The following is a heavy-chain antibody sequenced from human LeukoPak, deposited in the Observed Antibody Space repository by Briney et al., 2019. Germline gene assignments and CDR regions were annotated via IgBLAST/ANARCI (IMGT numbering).Heavy chain of an antibody. J-gene: IGHJ3*02. CDR1: GYTFTSYY. CDR3: ARDMPEYYYDSSGWSAFDI. CDR2: ISPSGGST. Sequence: ASVKVSCKASGYTFTSYYMHWVRQAPGQGLEWMGIISPSGGSTSYAQKFQGRVTMTRDTSTSTVYMELSSLRSEDTAVYYCARDMPEYYYDSSGWSAFDIWGQGTMVTVSS. D-gene: IGHD3-22*01. V-gene: IGHV1-46*01.